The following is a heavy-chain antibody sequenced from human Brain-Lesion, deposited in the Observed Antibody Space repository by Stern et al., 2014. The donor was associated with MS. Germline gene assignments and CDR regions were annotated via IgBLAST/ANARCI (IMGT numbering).Heavy chain of an antibody. Sequence: DQLVESGAEVKKPGASVKVSCKASGYTFTGYYMHWVRQAPGQGLEWMGWINPKSGGTNYAPKFQGRVTMTRDTSINTSYMALSRLKSDDTAVYYCATYYYDSTGYNDFWGQGTLVTVSS. CDR1: GYTFTGYY. CDR3: ATYYYDSTGYNDF. V-gene: IGHV1-2*02. CDR2: INPKSGGT. D-gene: IGHD3-22*01. J-gene: IGHJ4*02.